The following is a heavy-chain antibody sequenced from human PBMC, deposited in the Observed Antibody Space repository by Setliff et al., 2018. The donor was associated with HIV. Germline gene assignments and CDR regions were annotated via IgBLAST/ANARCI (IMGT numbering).Heavy chain of an antibody. Sequence: GESLKISCAASGFTFSSYAMSWVRQTPEKGLEWVSIITSGGSTYYADSAKGRFIISRDNSQNTLYLQMNILRADDTAIYYCAKGFRPVDTALVSGPTYWGQGIRVTVSS. CDR1: GFTFSSYA. CDR3: AKGFRPVDTALVSGPTY. J-gene: IGHJ4*02. V-gene: IGHV3-23*01. CDR2: ITSGGST. D-gene: IGHD5-18*01.